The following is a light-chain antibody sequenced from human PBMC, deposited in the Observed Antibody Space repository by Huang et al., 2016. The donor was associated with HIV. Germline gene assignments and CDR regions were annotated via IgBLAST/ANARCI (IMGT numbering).Light chain of an antibody. V-gene: IGKV1-5*03. CDR3: QHYNSFPWT. CDR1: QSVGTW. CDR2: EAS. J-gene: IGKJ1*01. Sequence: DIQMTQSSATLSASVGDRVTISCRASQSVGTWLAWYQQKPGKAPNLLIYEASTLESGVPSRYSGGGYGTEFTLTINSLQPDDFATYYCQHYNSFPWTFGQGTKVEV.